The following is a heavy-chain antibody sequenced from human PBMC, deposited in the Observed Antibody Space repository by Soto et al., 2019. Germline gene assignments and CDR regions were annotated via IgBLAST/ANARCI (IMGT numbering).Heavy chain of an antibody. J-gene: IGHJ4*02. D-gene: IGHD6-13*01. CDR3: ARGVIAAAGTCDY. Sequence: PGGSLRVSCAAAGFAFNSYSRNWVRPAPGKGLEWVSYISSSSSTIYYADSVKGRFTISTDNAKNSLYLQMNSLRAEDTAVYYCARGVIAAAGTCDYWGQGTLVTVPS. CDR2: ISSSSSTI. CDR1: GFAFNSYS. V-gene: IGHV3-48*01.